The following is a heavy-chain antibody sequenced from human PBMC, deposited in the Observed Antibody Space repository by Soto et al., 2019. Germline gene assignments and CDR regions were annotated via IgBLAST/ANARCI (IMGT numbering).Heavy chain of an antibody. D-gene: IGHD2-8*01. CDR2: INPSGGST. V-gene: IGHV1-46*01. J-gene: IGHJ6*02. CDR3: ATDIVLMVYDKGRSYGMDV. CDR1: GYTFASFS. Sequence: SVKVSCTPSGYTFASFSIHWVRQAPGQGLEWMGIINPSGGSTSYAQKFQGRVTMTRDTSTSTVYMELSSLRSEDKAVYYCATDIVLMVYDKGRSYGMDVWG.